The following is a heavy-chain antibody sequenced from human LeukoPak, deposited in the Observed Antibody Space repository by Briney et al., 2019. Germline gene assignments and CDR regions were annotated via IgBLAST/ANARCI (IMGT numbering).Heavy chain of an antibody. V-gene: IGHV1-46*01. D-gene: IGHD2-21*02. CDR2: INPSGGST. J-gene: IGHJ4*02. Sequence: ASAKVSCKASRGTFSSYAISWVRQAPGQGLEWMGIINPSGGSTSYAQKFQGRVTMTRDTSTSTVYMELSSLRSEDTAVYYCARAGCGGDCYWDYWGQGTLATVSS. CDR1: RGTFSSYA. CDR3: ARAGCGGDCYWDY.